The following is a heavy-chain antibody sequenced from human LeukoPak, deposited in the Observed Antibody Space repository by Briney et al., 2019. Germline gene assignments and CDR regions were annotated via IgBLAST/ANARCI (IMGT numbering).Heavy chain of an antibody. D-gene: IGHD3-22*01. CDR2: IYSGGRT. CDR3: AIYDSSGYYNY. V-gene: IGHV3-53*01. J-gene: IGHJ4*02. Sequence: GGSLRLSCAASGFTVSSNDMSWVRQAPGKGLEWVSVIYSGGRTFYADSVKGRFTISRDNSKNTLYLQMNSLRAEDTAVYYCAIYDSSGYYNYWGQGTLVTVSS. CDR1: GFTVSSND.